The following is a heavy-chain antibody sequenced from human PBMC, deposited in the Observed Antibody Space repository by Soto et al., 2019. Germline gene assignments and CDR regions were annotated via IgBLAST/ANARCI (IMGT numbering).Heavy chain of an antibody. J-gene: IGHJ6*02. CDR1: GFTFSSYA. V-gene: IGHV3-23*01. CDR3: AKRGPSYYYYGMDV. CDR2: ISGSGGST. Sequence: EVQLLESGGGLVQPGGSLRLSCAASGFTFSSYAMSWVRQAPGKGLEWVSAISGSGGSTYYADSVKGRFTISRDNSKNTLYLRMHSLRAEDTAVYYCAKRGPSYYYYGMDVWGQVTTVTVSS. D-gene: IGHD3-10*01.